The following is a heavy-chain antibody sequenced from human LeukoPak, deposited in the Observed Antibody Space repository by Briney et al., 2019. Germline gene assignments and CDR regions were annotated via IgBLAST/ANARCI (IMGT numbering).Heavy chain of an antibody. CDR2: IRYDGSNK. J-gene: IGHJ4*02. D-gene: IGHD3-22*01. CDR1: GFTFSSYG. Sequence: GGSLRLSCAASGFTFSSYGMHWGRQAPGKGLEWVAFIRYDGSNKYYADSVKGRVTISRDTSKNTLYLQMNRLRDEDTAVYYGAEAVMTRFDYWGQGIMVTVSS. CDR3: AEAVMTRFDY. V-gene: IGHV3-30*02.